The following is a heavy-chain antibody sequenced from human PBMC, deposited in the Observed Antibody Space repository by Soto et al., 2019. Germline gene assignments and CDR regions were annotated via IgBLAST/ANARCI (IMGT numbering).Heavy chain of an antibody. D-gene: IGHD2-15*01. CDR2: INHSGST. CDR3: ARGKTLGYCSGCSCNTYYYYMDV. CDR1: GGSFSGYY. Sequence: QVQLQQWGAGLLKPSETLSLTCAVYGGSFSGYYWSWIRQPPGKGLEWIGEINHSGSTNYNPSPKNRVTISVDTSKNQFSLKLSPVTAADTAVYYCARGKTLGYCSGCSCNTYYYYMDVWGKGTTVTVSS. V-gene: IGHV4-34*01. J-gene: IGHJ6*03.